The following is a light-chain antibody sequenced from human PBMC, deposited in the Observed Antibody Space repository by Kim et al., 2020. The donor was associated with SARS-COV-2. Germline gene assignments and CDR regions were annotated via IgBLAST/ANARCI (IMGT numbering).Light chain of an antibody. CDR2: QDK. CDR3: QVWESDTGV. CDR1: ELETKF. J-gene: IGLJ1*01. Sequence: SYELTQPPSVSVSPGQTATISCSGNELETKFICWYQQKPGQSPVLVIYQDKKRPSGIPERFSGSASGNTATLTISGTQAMDEADYYCQVWESDTGVFGTGTKVTVL. V-gene: IGLV3-1*01.